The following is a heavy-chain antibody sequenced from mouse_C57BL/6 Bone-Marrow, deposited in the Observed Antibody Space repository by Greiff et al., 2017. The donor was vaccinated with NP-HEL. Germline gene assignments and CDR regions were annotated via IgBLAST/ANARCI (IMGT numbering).Heavy chain of an antibody. Sequence: QVHVKQSGAELVKPGASVKISCKASGYAFSSYWMNWVKQRPGKGLEWIGQIYPGDGDTNYNGKFKGKATLTADKSSSTAYMQRSSLTSEDSAVNFCARYYGSSYYFDYWGQGTTLTVSS. CDR1: GYAFSSYW. CDR2: IYPGDGDT. CDR3: ARYYGSSYYFDY. V-gene: IGHV1-80*01. J-gene: IGHJ2*01. D-gene: IGHD1-1*01.